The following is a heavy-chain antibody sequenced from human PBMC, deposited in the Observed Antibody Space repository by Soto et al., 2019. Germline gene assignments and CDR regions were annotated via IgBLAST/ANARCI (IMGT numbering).Heavy chain of an antibody. CDR2: ISGYTGKT. Sequence: GASVKGSCKASGYTFSTYGVAWVRQAPGQGLEWLGWISGYTGKTNHTQKLQGRVTLTADTSTSTAYMELRSLRPDDTAVYYCARDTNMGYCSGGSCSWFDPWGQGTLVTVSS. V-gene: IGHV1-18*04. J-gene: IGHJ5*02. D-gene: IGHD2-15*01. CDR1: GYTFSTYG. CDR3: ARDTNMGYCSGGSCSWFDP.